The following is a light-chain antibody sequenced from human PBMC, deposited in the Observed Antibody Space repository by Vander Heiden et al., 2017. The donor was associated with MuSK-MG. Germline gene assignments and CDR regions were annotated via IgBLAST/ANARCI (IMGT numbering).Light chain of an antibody. J-gene: IGKJ2*01. Sequence: EIVLTQSPGTLSLSPGERATLSCRARQSVSSSYLAWYQQKPGQAPRLLIYGASRRASGIADRFSGSGSGTDFTLTISRREPEDFAVYYCQQYGSSPGYAFGQGTKLEIK. V-gene: IGKV3-20*01. CDR3: QQYGSSPGYA. CDR2: GAS. CDR1: QSVSSSY.